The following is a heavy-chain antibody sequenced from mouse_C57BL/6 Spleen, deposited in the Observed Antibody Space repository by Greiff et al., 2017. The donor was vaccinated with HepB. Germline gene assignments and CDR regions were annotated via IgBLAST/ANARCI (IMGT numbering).Heavy chain of an antibody. D-gene: IGHD1-1*01. J-gene: IGHJ4*01. Sequence: ESGPGLVKPSQSLSLTCSVTGYSITSGYYWNWIRQFPGNKLEWMGYISYDGSNNYNPSLKNRISITRDTSKNQVFLKLNSVTTEDTATYYCARGNYYGYAMDYWGQGTSVTVSS. CDR2: ISYDGSN. CDR3: ARGNYYGYAMDY. CDR1: GYSITSGYY. V-gene: IGHV3-6*01.